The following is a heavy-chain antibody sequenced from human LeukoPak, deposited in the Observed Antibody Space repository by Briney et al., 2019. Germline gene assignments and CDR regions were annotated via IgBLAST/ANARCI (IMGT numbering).Heavy chain of an antibody. V-gene: IGHV4-31*03. Sequence: PSQTLSLTCTVSGGSISSGGHYWSWIRQHPGKGLEWIGNIYYSGSTYYNPSLKSRVTMSVDTSKNQFSLKLRSVTAADTAVYFCARDGDQLWLGGIDVWGQGTTVTVSS. CDR2: IYYSGST. J-gene: IGHJ6*02. D-gene: IGHD5-18*01. CDR1: GGSISSGGHY. CDR3: ARDGDQLWLGGIDV.